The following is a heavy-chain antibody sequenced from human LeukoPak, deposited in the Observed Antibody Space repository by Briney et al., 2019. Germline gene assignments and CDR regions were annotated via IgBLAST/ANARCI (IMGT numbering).Heavy chain of an antibody. V-gene: IGHV3-9*01. Sequence: GRSLRLSCAASGFTFDDYAMHWVRQAPGKGLEWVSGISWNSGSIGYADSVKGRFTISRDNSKNTLYLQMNSLRAEDTAVYYCAKSYSSGWNYFDYWGQGTLVTVSS. J-gene: IGHJ4*02. D-gene: IGHD6-19*01. CDR3: AKSYSSGWNYFDY. CDR1: GFTFDDYA. CDR2: ISWNSGSI.